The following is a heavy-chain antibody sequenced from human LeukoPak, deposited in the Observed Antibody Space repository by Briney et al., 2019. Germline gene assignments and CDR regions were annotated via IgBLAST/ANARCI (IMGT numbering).Heavy chain of an antibody. Sequence: SETLSLTCTVSGGSITSYHWSWFRQPVGKGLEWIGRFYPGVTANYNPSLESRVSISIDTFKDQFSLTMTSVTAADTAVYFCARDEGQWLVSWFDPWGPGTLVIVSS. V-gene: IGHV4-4*07. D-gene: IGHD6-19*01. CDR1: GGSITSYH. CDR2: FYPGVTA. J-gene: IGHJ5*02. CDR3: ARDEGQWLVSWFDP.